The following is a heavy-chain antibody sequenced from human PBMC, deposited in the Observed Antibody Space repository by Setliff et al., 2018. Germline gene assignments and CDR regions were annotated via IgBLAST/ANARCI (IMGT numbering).Heavy chain of an antibody. CDR2: IYNSGYT. V-gene: IGHV4-39*01. CDR1: GGSISSSSYY. Sequence: SETLSLTCTVSGGSISSSSYYWGWIRQPPGKGLEWIGSIYNSGYTHYKPSLQSRATISVDTSKSQFSLNLSNVTAADTAVYYCASGLGFDYWGPGSLVTVSS. CDR3: ASGLGFDY. J-gene: IGHJ4*01. D-gene: IGHD7-27*01.